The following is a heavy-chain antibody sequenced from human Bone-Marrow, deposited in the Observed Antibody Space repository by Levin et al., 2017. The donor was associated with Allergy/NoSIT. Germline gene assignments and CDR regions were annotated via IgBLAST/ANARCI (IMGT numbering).Heavy chain of an antibody. CDR1: GFRFSSFG. J-gene: IGHJ4*02. D-gene: IGHD3-10*01. Sequence: RTGGSLRLSCAASGFRFSSFGMSWVRQAPGKGLEWVSTITGSGADTYYADSVKGRFTISRDNSNNTLFLQMNSLRAEDTAVYYCAKADYAPLDKVRWFGEWDYWGQGTLVTVSS. CDR2: ITGSGADT. V-gene: IGHV3-23*01. CDR3: AKADYAPLDKVRWFGEWDY.